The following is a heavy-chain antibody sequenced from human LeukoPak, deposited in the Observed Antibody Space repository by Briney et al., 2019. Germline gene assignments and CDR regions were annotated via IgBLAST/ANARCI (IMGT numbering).Heavy chain of an antibody. J-gene: IGHJ4*02. CDR2: IKSKTDGGTT. CDR1: GFTFSNAW. Sequence: GGSLRLSCAASGFTFSNAWMSWVRQAPGKGLEWVGRIKSKTDGGTTDYAAPVKGRFTISRDDSKNTLYLQMNSLKTEDTAVYYCTTSEGSASCSGGSCYVSDYWGQGTLVTVSS. D-gene: IGHD2-15*01. V-gene: IGHV3-15*01. CDR3: TTSEGSASCSGGSCYVSDY.